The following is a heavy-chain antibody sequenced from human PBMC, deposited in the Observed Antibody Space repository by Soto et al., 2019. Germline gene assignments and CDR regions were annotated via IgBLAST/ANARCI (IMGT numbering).Heavy chain of an antibody. D-gene: IGHD2-15*01. J-gene: IGHJ3*02. CDR2: ISGSGGST. Sequence: EVQLLESGGGLVQPGGSLRLSCAASGFTFSSYAMSWVRQAPGKGLEGVSAISGSGGSTYYADSVKGRLTISRDNSKNTLYLQMNSLRAEDTAVYYCAKDLLDIVVVVAASDAFDIWGQGTMVTVSS. V-gene: IGHV3-23*01. CDR3: AKDLLDIVVVVAASDAFDI. CDR1: GFTFSSYA.